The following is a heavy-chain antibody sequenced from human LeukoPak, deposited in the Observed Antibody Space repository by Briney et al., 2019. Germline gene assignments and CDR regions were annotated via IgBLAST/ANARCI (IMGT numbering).Heavy chain of an antibody. J-gene: IGHJ4*02. V-gene: IGHV3-66*01. CDR2: LYRGGTI. CDR3: ARDYYGSIDY. D-gene: IGHD3-10*01. CDR1: GFTLSNDF. Sequence: GGSLRLSCVASGFTLSNDFMSWVRQAPGKGLEWVSVLYRGGTIYYADSVKGRFTISRDNAKNTLYLQMNSLRAEDTAVYYCARDYYGSIDYWGQGTLVTVSS.